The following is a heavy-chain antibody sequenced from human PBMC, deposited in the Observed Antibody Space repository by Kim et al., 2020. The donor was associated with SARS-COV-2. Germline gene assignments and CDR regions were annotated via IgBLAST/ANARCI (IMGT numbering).Heavy chain of an antibody. D-gene: IGHD6-13*01. CDR2: IYYSGST. J-gene: IGHJ5*02. CDR3: ARHKPYSSSFWYNWFDP. CDR1: GGSISSSSYY. Sequence: SETLSLTCTVSGGSISSSSYYWGWIRQPPGKGLEWIGSIYYSGSTYYNPSLKSRVTISVDTSKNQFSLKLSSVTAADTAVYYCARHKPYSSSFWYNWFDPWGQGTLVTVSS. V-gene: IGHV4-39*01.